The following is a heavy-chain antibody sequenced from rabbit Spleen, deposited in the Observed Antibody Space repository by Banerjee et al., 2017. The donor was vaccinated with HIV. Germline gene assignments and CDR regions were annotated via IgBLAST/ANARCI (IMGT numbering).Heavy chain of an antibody. Sequence: QEQLVESGGGLVQPEGSLTLTCTASGFSFNDDYVMCWVRQAPGKGLRWIACINTWSGRPVYASWAKGRFTMSKTSSTTVTLQMTSLTAADTATYFCARDLTAVIGWNFNLWGPGTLVTVS. V-gene: IGHV1S45*01. CDR2: INTWSGRP. D-gene: IGHD1-1*01. CDR3: ARDLTAVIGWNFNL. CDR1: GFSFNDDYV. J-gene: IGHJ4*01.